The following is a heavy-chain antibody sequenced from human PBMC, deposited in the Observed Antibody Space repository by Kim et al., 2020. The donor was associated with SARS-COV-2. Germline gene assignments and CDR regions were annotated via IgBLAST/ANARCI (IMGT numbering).Heavy chain of an antibody. Sequence: ADSVKGRFTISRDNSKNTLYLQMNSLRAEDTAVYYCARELDRYYYYGMDVWGQGTTVTVSS. D-gene: IGHD3-3*02. J-gene: IGHJ6*02. CDR3: ARELDRYYYYGMDV. V-gene: IGHV3-30*01.